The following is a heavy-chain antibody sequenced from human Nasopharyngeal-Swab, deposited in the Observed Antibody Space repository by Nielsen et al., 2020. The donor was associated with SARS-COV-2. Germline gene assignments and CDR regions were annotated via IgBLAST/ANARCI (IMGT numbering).Heavy chain of an antibody. Sequence: WVRQAPGQGLEWMGGIIPIFGTANYAQKFQGRVTMTRDTSTSTVYMELSSLRSEDTAVYYCARDKHPRDCSGGSCYLLDYWGRGTLVTVSS. CDR3: ARDKHPRDCSGGSCYLLDY. V-gene: IGHV1-69*05. D-gene: IGHD2-15*01. J-gene: IGHJ4*02. CDR2: IIPIFGTA.